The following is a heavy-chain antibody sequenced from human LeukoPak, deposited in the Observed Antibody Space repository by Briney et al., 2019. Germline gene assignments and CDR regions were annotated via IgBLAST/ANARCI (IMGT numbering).Heavy chain of an antibody. CDR1: GLTFSNAW. CDR2: ISSSSSYI. Sequence: GGSLRLSCAASGLTFSNAWMSWVRQAPGKGLEWVSSISSSSSYIYYADSVKGRFTISRDNAKNSLYLQMNSLRAEDTAVYYCARLYDGSAYHADHFDYWGQGTLVIVSS. J-gene: IGHJ4*02. D-gene: IGHD3-22*01. CDR3: ARLYDGSAYHADHFDY. V-gene: IGHV3-21*01.